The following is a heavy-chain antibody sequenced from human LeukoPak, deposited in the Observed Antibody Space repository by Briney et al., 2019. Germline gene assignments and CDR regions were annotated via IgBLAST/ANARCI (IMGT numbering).Heavy chain of an antibody. CDR1: GGTFSSYA. J-gene: IGHJ4*02. V-gene: IGHV1-69*13. CDR2: IIPIFGTA. D-gene: IGHD5-24*01. Sequence: SVKVSCKASGGTFSSYAISWVRQAPGQGLEWMGGIIPIFGTANYAQKFQGRVTITADESTSTAYMELSSLRSEDTAEYYCATALEMATINPTPTFDYWGQGTLVTVSS. CDR3: ATALEMATINPTPTFDY.